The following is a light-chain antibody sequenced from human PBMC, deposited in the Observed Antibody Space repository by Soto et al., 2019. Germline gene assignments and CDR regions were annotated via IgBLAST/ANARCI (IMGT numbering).Light chain of an antibody. V-gene: IGKV3-20*01. CDR2: GAS. Sequence: IVLTQSRGTLSLSPGERATLSCRASQSVSSSYLAWYQQKPGQAPRLLIYGASSRATGIPDRFSGSGSGTEFTLTISSLKPEDSAVYYWKQRHMLPREFGQGPR. CDR3: KQRHMLPRE. CDR1: QSVSSSY. J-gene: IGKJ5*01.